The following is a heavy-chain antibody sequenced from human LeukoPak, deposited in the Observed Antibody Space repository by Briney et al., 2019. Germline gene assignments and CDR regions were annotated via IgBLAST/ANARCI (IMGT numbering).Heavy chain of an antibody. Sequence: SQTLALTCAISGDSVSSDSAAWNWIRQSPSRGLEWLGRTYYRSKWYNDYVVSVKSRITINLDTSKNQFSLLLNSVTAADTAVYYCARDLHPWGQGTLVTVSS. CDR1: GDSVSSDSAA. J-gene: IGHJ5*02. CDR3: ARDLHP. V-gene: IGHV6-1*01. CDR2: TYYRSKWYN.